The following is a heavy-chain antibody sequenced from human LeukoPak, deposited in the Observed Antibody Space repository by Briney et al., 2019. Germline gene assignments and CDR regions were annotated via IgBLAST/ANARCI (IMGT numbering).Heavy chain of an antibody. Sequence: SVKVPCKASGCTFSSYAISWVRQAPRQGPEWIGGIIPIFGTANYAQKFQGRVTITTDESTSTAYMELSRLSSEDTAVYYCARGRYCSADICTGGDSFDIWGQGTMVSVSP. D-gene: IGHD2-15*01. CDR2: IIPIFGTA. CDR3: ARGRYCSADICTGGDSFDI. J-gene: IGHJ3*02. V-gene: IGHV1-69*05. CDR1: GCTFSSYA.